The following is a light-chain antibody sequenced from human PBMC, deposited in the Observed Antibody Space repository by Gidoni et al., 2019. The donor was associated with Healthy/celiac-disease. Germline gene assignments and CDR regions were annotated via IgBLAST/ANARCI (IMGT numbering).Light chain of an antibody. CDR3: CSYAGSSPV. J-gene: IGLJ2*01. Sequence: QSALTPPRSVSGSPGQSVTISCTGTSSDVGGYNYVSWYQQHPGKAPKLMIYDVSKRPSVVPDRFSGSKSGNTASLTISGLQAEDEADYYCCSYAGSSPVFGGGTKLTVL. CDR1: SSDVGGYNY. V-gene: IGLV2-11*01. CDR2: DVS.